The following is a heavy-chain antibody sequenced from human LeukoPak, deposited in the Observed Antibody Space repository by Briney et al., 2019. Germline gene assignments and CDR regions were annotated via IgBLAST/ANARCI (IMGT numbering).Heavy chain of an antibody. CDR2: ISYDGSNK. V-gene: IGHV3-30*18. CDR1: GFSFSDYG. J-gene: IGHJ4*02. D-gene: IGHD6-19*01. CDR3: AKDSSGWPFDY. Sequence: GGSLRLSCAASGFSFSDYGMHWVRQAPGKGLEWVALISYDGSNKYHSDSVKGRFAISRDNSKNTLYLQMNSLRAEETAVYYCAKDSSGWPFDYWGQGTLVTVSS.